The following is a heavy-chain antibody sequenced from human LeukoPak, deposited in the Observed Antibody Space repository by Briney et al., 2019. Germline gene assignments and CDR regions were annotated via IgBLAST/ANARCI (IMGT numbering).Heavy chain of an antibody. J-gene: IGHJ3*02. CDR1: GFTFDDYA. Sequence: GGSLRLSCAASGFTFDDYAMHWVRQAPGKGLEWVSGISWNSGSIGYADSVKGRFTISRDNAKNSLYLQMNSLRAEDTALHYCAKGGPDLSYAFDIWGQGTMATVSS. CDR3: AKGGPDLSYAFDI. D-gene: IGHD1-26*01. V-gene: IGHV3-9*01. CDR2: ISWNSGSI.